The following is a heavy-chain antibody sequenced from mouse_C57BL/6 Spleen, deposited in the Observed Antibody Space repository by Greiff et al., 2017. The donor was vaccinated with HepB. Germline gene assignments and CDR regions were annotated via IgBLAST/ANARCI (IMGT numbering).Heavy chain of an antibody. CDR2: IYPGDGDT. J-gene: IGHJ2*01. CDR3: ARECYGNYADDFDY. Sequence: QVQLKQSGPELVKPGASVKISCKASGYAFSSSWMNWVKQRPGKGLEWIGRIYPGDGDTNYNGKFKGKATLTADKSSSTAYMQLSSLTSEDSAVYFCARECYGNYADDFDYWGQGTTLTVSA. D-gene: IGHD2-1*01. V-gene: IGHV1-82*01. CDR1: GYAFSSSW.